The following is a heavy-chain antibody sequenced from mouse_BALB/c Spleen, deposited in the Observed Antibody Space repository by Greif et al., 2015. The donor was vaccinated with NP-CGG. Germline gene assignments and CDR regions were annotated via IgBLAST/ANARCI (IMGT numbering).Heavy chain of an antibody. D-gene: IGHD2-4*01. J-gene: IGHJ4*01. CDR1: GYAFSSYW. CDR3: ARYDYDYYAMDY. CDR2: IYPGDGDT. Sequence: QVQLKLSGAELVRPGSSVKISCKASGYAFSSYWMNWVKQRPGQGLEWIGQIYPGDGDTNYNGKFKGKATLTADKSSSTAYMQLSSLTSEDSAVYFCARYDYDYYAMDYWGQGTSVTVSS. V-gene: IGHV1-80*01.